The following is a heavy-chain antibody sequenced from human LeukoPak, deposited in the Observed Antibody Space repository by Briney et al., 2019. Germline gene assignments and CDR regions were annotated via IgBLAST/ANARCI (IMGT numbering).Heavy chain of an antibody. V-gene: IGHV4-39*07. Sequence: PSETLSLTCTVSGGSISSSSYYWGWIRQPPGKGLEWIGSIYYSGSTYYNPSLKSRVTISVDTSKNQFSLKLSSVTAADTAVYYCARGGVTMVRGVIPFDYWGQGTLVTVSS. CDR1: GGSISSSSYY. CDR3: ARGGVTMVRGVIPFDY. J-gene: IGHJ4*02. D-gene: IGHD3-10*01. CDR2: IYYSGST.